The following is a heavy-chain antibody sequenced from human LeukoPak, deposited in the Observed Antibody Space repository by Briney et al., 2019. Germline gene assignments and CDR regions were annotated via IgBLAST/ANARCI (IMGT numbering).Heavy chain of an antibody. CDR1: GFHFLVYN. V-gene: IGHV3-7*01. CDR2: VIRDGSGK. D-gene: IGHD6-13*01. Sequence: GGSLRLSCIISGFHFLVYNMAWVRQAPGKGLEWLATVIRDGSGKEYIDSVRGRFTISRDNAKNSVYLQMNSLRAEDTAVYFCVTEYWYRFDYWGQGLLLTVCS. CDR3: VTEYWYRFDY. J-gene: IGHJ4*02.